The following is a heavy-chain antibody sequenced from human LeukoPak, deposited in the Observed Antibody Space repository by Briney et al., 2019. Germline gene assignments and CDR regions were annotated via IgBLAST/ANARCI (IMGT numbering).Heavy chain of an antibody. Sequence: GGSLRLSCAASGFTFSNAWMGWVRQAPGKGLEWVGRIKSKTDGGTTDYAAPVKGRFTISRDDSKNTLYLQMNSLKTEDTAVYYCTTDLLRYGDPDYWGQGTLVTVSS. D-gene: IGHD4-17*01. V-gene: IGHV3-15*01. CDR1: GFTFSNAW. CDR2: IKSKTDGGTT. J-gene: IGHJ4*02. CDR3: TTDLLRYGDPDY.